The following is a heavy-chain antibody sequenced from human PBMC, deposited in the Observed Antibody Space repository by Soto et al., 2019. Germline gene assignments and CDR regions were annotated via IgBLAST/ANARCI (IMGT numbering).Heavy chain of an antibody. CDR3: ARPLYCSSTSCLRDFDY. J-gene: IGHJ4*02. V-gene: IGHV1-8*01. D-gene: IGHD2-2*01. Sequence: QVQLVQSGAEVKKPGASVKVSCKASGYTFTSYDINWVRQATGQGLEWMGWMNPNSGNTGYAQKFQGMFTRTRNTSICTAYMELSSLRSEDTAVYYCARPLYCSSTSCLRDFDYWGQGTLVTVSS. CDR1: GYTFTSYD. CDR2: MNPNSGNT.